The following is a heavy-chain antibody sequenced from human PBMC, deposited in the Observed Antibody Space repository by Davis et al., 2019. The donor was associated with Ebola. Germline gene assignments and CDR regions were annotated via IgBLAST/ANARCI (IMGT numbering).Heavy chain of an antibody. J-gene: IGHJ6*02. CDR2: MNPNSGNT. V-gene: IGHV1-8*02. Sequence: ASVKVSCKASGYTFTSYGINWVRQATGQGLEWMGWMNPNSGNTGYAQKFQGRVTMTRNTSISTAYMELSSLRSEDTAVYYCARVRYYYYGMDVWGQGTTVTVSS. CDR1: GYTFTSYG. CDR3: ARVRYYYYGMDV.